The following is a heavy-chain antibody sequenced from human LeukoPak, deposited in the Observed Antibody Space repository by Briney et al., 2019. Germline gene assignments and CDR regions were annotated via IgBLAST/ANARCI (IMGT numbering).Heavy chain of an antibody. D-gene: IGHD6-13*01. Sequence: SETLSLTCTVSGGPISSYYWSWIRQPAGKGLEWIGRIYTSGSTNYNPSLKSRVTMSVNTSKNQFSLKLSSVTAADTAVYYCARDNIAAAESWSQGTLVTVSS. CDR2: IYTSGST. CDR1: GGPISSYY. V-gene: IGHV4-4*07. J-gene: IGHJ5*02. CDR3: ARDNIAAAES.